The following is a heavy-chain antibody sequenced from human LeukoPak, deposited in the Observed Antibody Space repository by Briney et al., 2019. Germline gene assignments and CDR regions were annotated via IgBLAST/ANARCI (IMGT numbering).Heavy chain of an antibody. Sequence: KTSETLSLTCAVYGGSFSGYYWSWIRQPPGKGLEWIGEINHSGSTSYNPSLKSRVTISVDTSKNQFSLKLSSVTAADTAVYYCARESSSAYYYYYYYMDVWGKGTTVTVSS. V-gene: IGHV4-34*01. D-gene: IGHD6-6*01. CDR3: ARESSSAYYYYYYYMDV. CDR2: INHSGST. CDR1: GGSFSGYY. J-gene: IGHJ6*03.